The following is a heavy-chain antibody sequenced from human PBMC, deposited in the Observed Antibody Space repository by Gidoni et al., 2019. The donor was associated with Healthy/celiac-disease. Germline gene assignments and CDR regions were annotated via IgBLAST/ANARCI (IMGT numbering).Heavy chain of an antibody. CDR3: ARGGDSSGYYRMAFDI. V-gene: IGHV3-53*01. CDR2: IYSGGST. CDR1: GFNARSNY. J-gene: IGHJ3*02. Sequence: EVQLVESGGGLIQPGGSRRLYWAASGFNARSNYMSWVRQAPGKGLEWVSVIYSGGSTYYADSVKGRFTISRDNSKNTLYLQMNSLRAEDTAVYYCARGGDSSGYYRMAFDIWGQGTMVTVSS. D-gene: IGHD3-22*01.